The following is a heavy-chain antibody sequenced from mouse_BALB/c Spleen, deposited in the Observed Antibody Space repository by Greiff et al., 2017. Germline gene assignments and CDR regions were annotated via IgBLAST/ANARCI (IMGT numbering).Heavy chain of an antibody. D-gene: IGHD2-10*02. J-gene: IGHJ4*01. CDR3: ARWGYGNYDSAMDY. CDR1: GFTFSSFG. CDR2: ISSGSSTI. Sequence: EVQGVESGGGLVQPGGSRKLSCAASGFTFSSFGMHWVRQAPEKGLEWVAYISSGSSTIYYADTVKGRFTISRDNPKNTLFLQMTSLRSEDTAMYYCARWGYGNYDSAMDYWGQGTSVTVSS. V-gene: IGHV5-17*02.